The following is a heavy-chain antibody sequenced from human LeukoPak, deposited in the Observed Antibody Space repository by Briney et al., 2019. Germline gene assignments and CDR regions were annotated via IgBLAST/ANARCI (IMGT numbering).Heavy chain of an antibody. CDR1: GYTFTSYG. J-gene: IGHJ4*02. V-gene: IGHV1-18*01. CDR2: ISAYNGNT. D-gene: IGHD3-9*01. CDR3: ARKKELRYFDWLPIQYYFDY. Sequence: GASVKVSCKASGYTFTSYGISWVRQAPGQGLKWMGWISAYNGNTNYAQKLQGRVTMTTDTSTSTAYMELRSLRSDDTAVYYCARKKELRYFDWLPIQYYFDYWGQGTLVTVSS.